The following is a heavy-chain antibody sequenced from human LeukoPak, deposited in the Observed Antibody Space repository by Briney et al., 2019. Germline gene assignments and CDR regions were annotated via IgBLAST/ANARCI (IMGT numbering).Heavy chain of an antibody. J-gene: IGHJ4*02. CDR3: ARDLIQWTQKTAMVGY. D-gene: IGHD5-18*01. Sequence: PGRSLRLSCAASGFTFSSYAMHWVRQAPGKGLEWVAVISYDGSNKYCADSVKGQFTISRDNSKNTLYLQMNSLRAEDTAVYYCARDLIQWTQKTAMVGYWGQGTLVTVSS. CDR2: ISYDGSNK. CDR1: GFTFSSYA. V-gene: IGHV3-30-3*01.